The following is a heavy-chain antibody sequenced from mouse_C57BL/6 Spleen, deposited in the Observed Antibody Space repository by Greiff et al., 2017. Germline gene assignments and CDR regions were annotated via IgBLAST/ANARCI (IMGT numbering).Heavy chain of an antibody. Sequence: EVQLQESGPGLVKPSQSLSLTCSVTGYSITSGYYWNLIRQLPGNKLEWMGYISDAGSNNYNPSLTNPISITRDTSKNQFFLKLNSVSTEDTATYYCARPGYYDMDYWGKGTSVTVSS. V-gene: IGHV3-6*01. CDR3: ARPGYYDMDY. CDR1: GYSITSGYY. CDR2: ISDAGSN. J-gene: IGHJ4*01. D-gene: IGHD3-1*01.